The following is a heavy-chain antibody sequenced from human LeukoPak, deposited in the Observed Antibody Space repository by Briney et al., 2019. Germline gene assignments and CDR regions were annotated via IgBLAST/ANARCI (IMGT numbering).Heavy chain of an antibody. CDR2: INPNSGGT. D-gene: IGHD2/OR15-2a*01. Sequence: ASVKVSCKASRCTFTGYYMHWVRQAPGQGLEWMGWINPNSGGTNYAQKFQGRVTMTRDTSISTAYMELSRLRSDDTAVYYCATTACRVLSRFDYWGQGTLVTVSS. CDR1: RCTFTGYY. J-gene: IGHJ4*02. V-gene: IGHV1-2*02. CDR3: ATTACRVLSRFDY.